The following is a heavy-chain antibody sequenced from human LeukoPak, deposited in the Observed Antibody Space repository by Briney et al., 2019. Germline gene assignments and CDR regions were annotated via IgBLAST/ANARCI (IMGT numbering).Heavy chain of an antibody. CDR3: AKNIYSGTYYFDY. CDR1: GFIFSSYA. CDR2: ISGSGGTT. V-gene: IGHV3-23*01. J-gene: IGHJ4*02. D-gene: IGHD5-12*01. Sequence: PGGSLRLSCAASGFIFSSYATSWVRQAPGKGPEWVSAISGSGGTTYYAASVKGRLTISRDNSKNTLYLQMNSLRAEDTAVYFCAKNIYSGTYYFDYWGQGTLVTVSS.